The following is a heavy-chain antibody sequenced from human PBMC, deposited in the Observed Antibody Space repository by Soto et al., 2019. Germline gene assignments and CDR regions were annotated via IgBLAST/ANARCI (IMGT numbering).Heavy chain of an antibody. CDR2: IIPIFGTA. Sequence: VKFSCKASGGTFSGYAISWVRHAPGQGLEWMGAIIPIFGTANYAQKFQGRVTITADESTITAYIELSSLRSEDTAVYYCARDSPPRVHGDYALWGQGTLDTASS. J-gene: IGHJ4*02. CDR3: ARDSPPRVHGDYAL. CDR1: GGTFSGYA. V-gene: IGHV1-69*13. D-gene: IGHD4-17*01.